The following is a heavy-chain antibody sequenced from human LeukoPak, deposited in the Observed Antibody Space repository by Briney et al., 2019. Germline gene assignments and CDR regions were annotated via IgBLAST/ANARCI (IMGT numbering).Heavy chain of an antibody. CDR2: IKSKSGGT. CDR3: ARDRMLEYYYYGMDV. V-gene: IGHV1-2*02. D-gene: IGHD2-8*01. CDR1: GYTFTGYY. J-gene: IGHJ6*02. Sequence: GAPVKVSCKASGYTFTGYYMHWVRQAPGQGREWMGGIKSKSGGTNYAQKFQGRVTMTRATSISTAYTELSRLRSDATAVYYCARDRMLEYYYYGMDVWGQGTTVTVSS.